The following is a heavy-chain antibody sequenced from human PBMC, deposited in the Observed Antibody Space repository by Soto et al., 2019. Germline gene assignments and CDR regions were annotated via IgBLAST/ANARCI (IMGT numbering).Heavy chain of an antibody. CDR2: ISYSGETK. V-gene: IGHV3-48*02. CDR3: VRGVVVVVGSTAENFDH. D-gene: IGHD2-15*01. J-gene: IGHJ4*02. Sequence: RLSCVTSGFTFTKYSMNWVRQAPGKGLEWVSYISYSGETKYYADSLKGRYAISRDDAKNSVYLQMNSLRDEDTAFYYCVRGVVVVVGSTAENFDHWGQGTLVTVSS. CDR1: GFTFTKYS.